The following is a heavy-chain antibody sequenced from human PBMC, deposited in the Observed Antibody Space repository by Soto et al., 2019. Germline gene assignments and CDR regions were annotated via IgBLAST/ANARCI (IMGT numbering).Heavy chain of an antibody. Sequence: ASVKVSCKVSGYTLTKLSMHWVRQAPGKGLEWMGGFDVEDGETIYAQKFQGRVTMTEDTSTDTAYMELSSLRSEDTAVYYCATPAWLVLRFNSAGLGPFDIWGQGTTVTVSS. D-gene: IGHD3-22*01. V-gene: IGHV1-24*01. J-gene: IGHJ3*02. CDR1: GYTLTKLS. CDR3: ATPAWLVLRFNSAGLGPFDI. CDR2: FDVEDGET.